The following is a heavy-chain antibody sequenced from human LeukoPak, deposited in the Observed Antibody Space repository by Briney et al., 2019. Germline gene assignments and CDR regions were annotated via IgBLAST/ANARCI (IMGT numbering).Heavy chain of an antibody. CDR3: ARHYSSSWYWFDP. V-gene: IGHV4-31*03. Sequence: SQTLSLTCTVSGGSISSGGYYWSWIRQHPGKGLEWIGYIYYSGSTYYNPSLKSRVTISVDTSKNQFFLKLSSVTAADTAVYYCARHYSSSWYWFDPWGQGTLVTVSS. CDR1: GGSISSGGYY. CDR2: IYYSGST. D-gene: IGHD6-13*01. J-gene: IGHJ5*02.